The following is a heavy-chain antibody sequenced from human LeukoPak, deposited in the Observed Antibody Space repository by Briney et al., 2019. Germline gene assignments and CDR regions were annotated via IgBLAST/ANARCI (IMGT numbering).Heavy chain of an antibody. J-gene: IGHJ4*02. CDR2: IIPILGIA. CDR1: GYTFTSYG. D-gene: IGHD6-19*01. V-gene: IGHV1-69*04. CDR3: ARPYSSGWAFDY. Sequence: GASVKVSCKASGYTFTSYGISWVRQAPGQGLEWMGRIIPILGIANYAQKFQGRVTITADKSTSTAYMELSSLRSEDTAVYYCARPYSSGWAFDYWGQGTLVTVSS.